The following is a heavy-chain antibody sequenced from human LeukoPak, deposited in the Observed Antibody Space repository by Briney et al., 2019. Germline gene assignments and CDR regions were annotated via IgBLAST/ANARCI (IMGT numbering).Heavy chain of an antibody. CDR3: ARYQHYYDSSGYYNYYYGMDV. V-gene: IGHV3-53*01. CDR1: GFTVSSNY. J-gene: IGHJ6*02. D-gene: IGHD3-22*01. CDR2: IYSGGST. Sequence: GGSLRLSCAASGFTVSSNYMSWVRQAPGKGLEWVSVIYSGGSTYYADSVKGRFTISRDNSKNTLYPQMNSLRAGDTAVYYCARYQHYYDSSGYYNYYYGMDVWGQGTTVTVSS.